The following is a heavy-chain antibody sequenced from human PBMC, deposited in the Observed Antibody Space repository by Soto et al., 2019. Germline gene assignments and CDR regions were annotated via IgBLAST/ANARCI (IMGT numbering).Heavy chain of an antibody. CDR2: MNPNNGDA. CDR3: ARARVAATRPWFDP. J-gene: IGHJ5*02. D-gene: IGHD2-15*01. V-gene: IGHV1-2*02. Sequence: VQLVQSGAEEKKPGASVKVSCKASGYTFTGYYINWVRQAPGQGLEWMGWMNPNNGDAKYAPKFHGRVNMTRDTSTTTAYLELTGLRSDDTATFYCARARVAATRPWFDPWGQGTLVSVSS. CDR1: GYTFTGYY.